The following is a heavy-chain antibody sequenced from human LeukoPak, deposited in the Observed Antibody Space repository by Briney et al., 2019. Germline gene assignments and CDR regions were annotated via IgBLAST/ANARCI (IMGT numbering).Heavy chain of an antibody. V-gene: IGHV3-48*01. J-gene: IGHJ4*02. CDR1: GFLLSSYS. CDR3: VRVKGSYFDY. CDR2: ISSSGSAI. D-gene: IGHD2-15*01. Sequence: GGSLRLSCAASGFLLSSYSINWVRQAPGKGLEWVSYISSSGSAIYYVDSVKGRFTVSRDNAKNSLFLQMNSPRAEDTAVYYCVRVKGSYFDYWGQGALVTVSS.